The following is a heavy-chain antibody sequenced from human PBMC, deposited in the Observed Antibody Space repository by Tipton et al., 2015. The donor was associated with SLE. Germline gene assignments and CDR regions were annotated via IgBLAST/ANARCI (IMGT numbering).Heavy chain of an antibody. Sequence: LRLSCTVSGGSISSSSYYWGWIRQPPGKGLEWIGSIYYSGSTYYNPSPKSRVTISVDTSKNQFSLKLSSVTAADTAVYYCARGTPYYYDSSGYGNDAFDIWGQGTMVTVSS. CDR1: GGSISSSSYY. D-gene: IGHD3-22*01. V-gene: IGHV4-39*07. CDR3: ARGTPYYYDSSGYGNDAFDI. J-gene: IGHJ3*02. CDR2: IYYSGST.